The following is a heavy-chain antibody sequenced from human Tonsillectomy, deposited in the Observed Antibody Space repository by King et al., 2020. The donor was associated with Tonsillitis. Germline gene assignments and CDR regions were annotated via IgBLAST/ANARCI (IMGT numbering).Heavy chain of an antibody. CDR3: ASDVIPE. D-gene: IGHD2/OR15-2a*01. Sequence: VQLVESRGGVVQPGTSLILSCAASGFTFRTSGMHWVRQSPGKGLEWVATIWYDGSKKYYADSVKGRFTISRDNSKNTLYLQMNSLRGEDTAVYYCASDVIPEWGQGSLVTVSS. CDR1: GFTFRTSG. CDR2: IWYDGSKK. J-gene: IGHJ4*02. V-gene: IGHV3-33*01.